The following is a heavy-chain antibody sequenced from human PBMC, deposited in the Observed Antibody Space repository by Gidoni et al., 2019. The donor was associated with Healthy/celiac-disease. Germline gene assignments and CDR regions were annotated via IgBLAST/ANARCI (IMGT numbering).Heavy chain of an antibody. Sequence: QLQLQESGPGLVTPSATPSLTCTVSGGSISSSSDYWGWIRQPPGKVLEWIGSIYYSGSTYYNPSLKSRVTISVDTAKNQFSLKLSSVTAADTAVYYCARTTVTMWIDYWGQGTLVTVSS. CDR2: IYYSGST. CDR1: GGSISSSSDY. D-gene: IGHD4-17*01. CDR3: ARTTVTMWIDY. J-gene: IGHJ4*02. V-gene: IGHV4-39*01.